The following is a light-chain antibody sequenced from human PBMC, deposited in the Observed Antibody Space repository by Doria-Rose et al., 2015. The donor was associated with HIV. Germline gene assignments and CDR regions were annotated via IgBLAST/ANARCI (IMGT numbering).Light chain of an antibody. CDR2: DGS. Sequence: EIVMTQSPGTLSSSPGERATLSCSASQRFRSTYLAWYQQKTGQAPSLLIYDGSTRATGIPDRFSASGSGTDFTLTINRLEPEDFALYYCHQYGTSWTFGQGTKVEI. J-gene: IGKJ1*01. CDR3: HQYGTSWT. V-gene: IGKV3-20*01. CDR1: QRFRSTY.